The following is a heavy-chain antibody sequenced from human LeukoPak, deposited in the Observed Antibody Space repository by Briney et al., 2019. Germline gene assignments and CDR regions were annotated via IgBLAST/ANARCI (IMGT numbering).Heavy chain of an antibody. CDR3: ARDSSRYAFDY. D-gene: IGHD6-13*01. V-gene: IGHV3-33*01. Sequence: GRSLRLSCAASGFTFSSYGMHWVRQAPGKGLEWVAVIWCDGSNKYYADSVKGRFTISRDNSKNTLYLQMNSLRAEDTAVYYCARDSSRYAFDYWGQGTLVTVSS. CDR1: GFTFSSYG. J-gene: IGHJ4*02. CDR2: IWCDGSNK.